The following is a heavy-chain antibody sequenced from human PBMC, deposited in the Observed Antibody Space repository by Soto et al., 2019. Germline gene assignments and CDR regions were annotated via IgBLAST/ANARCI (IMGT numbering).Heavy chain of an antibody. CDR1: GFTFSSYA. Sequence: GGSLRLSCAASGFTFSSYAMSWVRQAPGKGLEWVSAISGSGGSTYYADSVKGRFTISRDNSKNTLYLQMNSLRAEDTAVYYCALPPGRPYYYYGMDVRGQGTTVTVSS. V-gene: IGHV3-23*01. CDR3: ALPPGRPYYYYGMDV. J-gene: IGHJ6*02. CDR2: ISGSGGST. D-gene: IGHD1-26*01.